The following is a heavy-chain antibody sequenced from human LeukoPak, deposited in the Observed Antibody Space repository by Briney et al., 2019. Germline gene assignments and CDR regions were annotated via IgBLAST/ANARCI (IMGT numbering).Heavy chain of an antibody. Sequence: GGSLRLSCAASGFTFSRYDMHWVRQATGKGLEWVSAIGTGGDTYYPASVKGRFTISRENAKISLYLQMTSLRVEDTAVYYCVRQGTPHGNFDYWGQGTLVTVSS. CDR1: GFTFSRYD. D-gene: IGHD1/OR15-1a*01. J-gene: IGHJ4*02. V-gene: IGHV3-13*01. CDR2: IGTGGDT. CDR3: VRQGTPHGNFDY.